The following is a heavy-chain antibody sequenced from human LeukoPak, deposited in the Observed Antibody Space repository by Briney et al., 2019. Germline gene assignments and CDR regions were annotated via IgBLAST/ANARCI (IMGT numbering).Heavy chain of an antibody. CDR2: IIPIFGTA. CDR3: ARERGDDIVVVVAATTWFDP. Sequence: SVKVSCKASGGTFSSYAISWVRQAPGQGLEWMGRIIPIFGTANYAQKFQGRVTITTDESTSTAYMELSSVRSEDTAVYYCARERGDDIVVVVAATTWFDPWGQGTLVTVSS. D-gene: IGHD2-15*01. V-gene: IGHV1-69*05. CDR1: GGTFSSYA. J-gene: IGHJ5*02.